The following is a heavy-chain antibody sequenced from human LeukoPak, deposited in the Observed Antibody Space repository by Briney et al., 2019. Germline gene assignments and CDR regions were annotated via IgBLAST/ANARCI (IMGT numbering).Heavy chain of an antibody. J-gene: IGHJ3*02. CDR1: GFTFSSYA. Sequence: GGSLRLSCATSGFTFSSYAMSWVRQAPGKGLEWISGISGSGGSTYYADSVKGRFTISRDNSKNTLYLQMNSLRVEDTAVYYCANDDYYDSSGQPDAFDIWGQGTMVTVSS. D-gene: IGHD3-22*01. CDR2: ISGSGGST. CDR3: ANDDYYDSSGQPDAFDI. V-gene: IGHV3-23*01.